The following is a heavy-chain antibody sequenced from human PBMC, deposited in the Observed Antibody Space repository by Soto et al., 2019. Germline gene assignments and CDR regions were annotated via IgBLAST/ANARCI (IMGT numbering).Heavy chain of an antibody. Sequence: NPSGTPDVNCTFSGGCISSNVYSWRWIRKHPVKGLEWIGSRNNRDDTYYNPSLKGRVTISLDTSKNQFTLRLISVTAADTALYFCARGGSGWKALNWFESWGHGTLFTVSS. J-gene: IGHJ5*01. CDR3: ARGGSGWKALNWFES. CDR2: RNNRDDT. V-gene: IGHV4-31*03. CDR1: GGCISSNVYS. D-gene: IGHD6-19*01.